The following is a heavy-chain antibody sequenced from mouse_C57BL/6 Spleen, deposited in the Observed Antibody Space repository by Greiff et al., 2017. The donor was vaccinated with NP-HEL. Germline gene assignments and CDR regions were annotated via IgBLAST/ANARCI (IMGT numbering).Heavy chain of an antibody. CDR1: GYTFTSYW. D-gene: IGHD1-1*01. CDR2: INPSNGGT. V-gene: IGHV1-53*01. Sequence: VQLQQSGTELVKPGASVKLSCKASGYTFTSYWMHWVKQRPGQGLEWIGNINPSNGGTNYNEKFKSKATLTVDKSSSTAYMQLSSLTSEDSAVYYCARYSRKVYYYFDYWGQGTTLTVSS. J-gene: IGHJ2*01. CDR3: ARYSRKVYYYFDY.